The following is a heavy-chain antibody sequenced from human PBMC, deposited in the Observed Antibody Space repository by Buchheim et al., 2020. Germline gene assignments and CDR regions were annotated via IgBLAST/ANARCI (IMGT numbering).Heavy chain of an antibody. CDR1: GGSISNSAYF. CDR2: IRYSGPT. V-gene: IGHV4-39*07. CDR3: ARENRDGYRNGVDV. J-gene: IGHJ6*02. Sequence: QLQLQESGPGLVKPSETLSLTCTVSGGSISNSAYFWGWIRQPPGKGPEWIATIRYSGPTYFNPSLQNRVTISVDKSKNQFSLTLRSVTAADTALYYCARENRDGYRNGVDVWGQGTT. D-gene: IGHD5-24*01.